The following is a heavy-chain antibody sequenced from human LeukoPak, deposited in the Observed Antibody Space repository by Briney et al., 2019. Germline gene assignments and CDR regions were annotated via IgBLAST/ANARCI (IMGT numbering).Heavy chain of an antibody. J-gene: IGHJ6*02. Sequence: EASLKVSCKASGYTFTAYYIHWVRRAPGQGLEWMGWINPNXGGTESAQKFQGRVTMTRDTSISTAYMELSRLRSDDTAVYCCTRDHCTSINCYEYNYYGMDVWGQGTTVTVSS. CDR3: TRDHCTSINCYEYNYYGMDV. CDR2: INPNXGGT. V-gene: IGHV1-2*02. CDR1: GYTFTAYY. D-gene: IGHD2-2*01.